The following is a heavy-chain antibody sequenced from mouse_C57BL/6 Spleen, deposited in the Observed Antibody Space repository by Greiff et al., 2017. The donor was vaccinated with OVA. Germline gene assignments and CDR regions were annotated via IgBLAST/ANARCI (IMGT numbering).Heavy chain of an antibody. CDR2: ISYDGSN. J-gene: IGHJ2*01. D-gene: IGHD2-4*01. Sequence: VQLKESGPGLVKPSQSLSLTCSVTGYSITSGYYWNWIRQFPGNKLEWMGYISYDGSNNYNPSLKNRISITRDTSKNQFFLKLNSVTTEDTATYYCAREGYDYDEDFDYWGQGTTLTVSS. CDR3: AREGYDYDEDFDY. V-gene: IGHV3-6*01. CDR1: GYSITSGYY.